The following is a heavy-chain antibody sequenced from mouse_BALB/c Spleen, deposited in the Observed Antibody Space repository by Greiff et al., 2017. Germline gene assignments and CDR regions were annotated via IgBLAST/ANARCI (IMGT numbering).Heavy chain of an antibody. CDR3: AVPGYYGNYVGAMDY. V-gene: IGHV1-54*03. Sequence: QVQLQQSGAELVRPGTSVKVSCKASGYAFTNYLIEWVKQRPGQGLEWIGVINPGSGGTNYNEKFKGKATLTADKSSSTAYMQLNSLTSDDSAVYFCAVPGYYGNYVGAMDYWGQGTSVTVSS. CDR2: INPGSGGT. J-gene: IGHJ4*01. CDR1: GYAFTNYL. D-gene: IGHD2-1*01.